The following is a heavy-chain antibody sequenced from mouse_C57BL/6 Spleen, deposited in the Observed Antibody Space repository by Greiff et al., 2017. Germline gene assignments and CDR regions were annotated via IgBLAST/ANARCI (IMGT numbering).Heavy chain of an antibody. D-gene: IGHD2-1*01. V-gene: IGHV1-64*01. CDR2: IHPNSGST. CDR1: GYTFTSYW. J-gene: IGHJ4*01. CDR3: ARRFYYGNYADY. Sequence: QVQLQQPGAELVKPGASVKLSCKASGYTFTSYWMHWVKQRPGQGLEWIGMIHPNSGSTNYNEKFKSKATLTVDKSSSKAYMQLSSLTSEDSAVYYCARRFYYGNYADYWGQGTSVTVSS.